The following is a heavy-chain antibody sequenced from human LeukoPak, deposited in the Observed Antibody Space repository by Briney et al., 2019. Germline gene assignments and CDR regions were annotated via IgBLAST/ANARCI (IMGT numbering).Heavy chain of an antibody. CDR2: ISAYNGNT. Sequence: ASVKVSCKASGYTFTNYAISWVRQAPGQGLERVGWISAYNGNTNYAQKLQGRGTMTTDTSTTTAYMDLRSLRSDDTAVYYCARVRNSGFRYVDSWGQGTLVTVSS. V-gene: IGHV1-18*01. CDR1: GYTFTNYA. D-gene: IGHD5-12*01. CDR3: ARVRNSGFRYVDS. J-gene: IGHJ4*02.